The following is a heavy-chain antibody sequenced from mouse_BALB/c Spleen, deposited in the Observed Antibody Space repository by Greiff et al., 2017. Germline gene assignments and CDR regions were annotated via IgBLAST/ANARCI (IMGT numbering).Heavy chain of an antibody. CDR1: GYTFTSYW. CDR3: ARQAYYGSSSYWYFDV. D-gene: IGHD1-1*01. CDR2: INPSNGRT. J-gene: IGHJ1*01. Sequence: VQLQQPGAELVKPGASVKLSCKASGYTFTSYWMHWVKQRPGQGLEWIGEINPSNGRTNYNEKFKSKATLTVDKSSSTAYMQLSSLTSEDSAVYYCARQAYYGSSSYWYFDVWGAGTTVTVSS. V-gene: IGHV1S81*02.